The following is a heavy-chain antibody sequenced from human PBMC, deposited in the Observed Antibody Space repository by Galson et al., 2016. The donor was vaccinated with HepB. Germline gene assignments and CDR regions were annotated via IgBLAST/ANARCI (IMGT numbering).Heavy chain of an antibody. Sequence: SVKVSCKVSGYPLTELSMHWVRQAPGKGLEWIGGLDPEDGKILYAQKFQGRVNLIEDTSTDTAYMELSSLTSEDTAMYSCARLDSGITLDYWGQGTLVPVSS. CDR1: GYPLTELS. CDR2: LDPEDGKI. CDR3: ARLDSGITLDY. V-gene: IGHV1-24*01. J-gene: IGHJ4*02. D-gene: IGHD1-26*01.